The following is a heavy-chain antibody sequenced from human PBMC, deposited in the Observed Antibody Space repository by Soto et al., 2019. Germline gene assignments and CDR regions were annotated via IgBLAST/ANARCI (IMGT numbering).Heavy chain of an antibody. CDR2: IYYSGST. CDR1: GGSISSYY. D-gene: IGHD3-10*01. V-gene: IGHV4-59*01. Sequence: QVQLQESGPGLVKPSETLSLTCTVSGGSISSYYWSWIRQPPGKGLEWIGYIYYSGSTNYNPSLKRRVTISVDTSKNQFSLKLSSVTAADTAVYYCARGRAGYYYYYGMDVWGQGTTVTVSS. J-gene: IGHJ6*02. CDR3: ARGRAGYYYYYGMDV.